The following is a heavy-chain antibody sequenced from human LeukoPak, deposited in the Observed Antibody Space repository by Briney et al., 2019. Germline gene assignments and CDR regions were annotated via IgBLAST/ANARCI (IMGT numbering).Heavy chain of an antibody. D-gene: IGHD5-12*01. CDR2: INSDGSIT. CDR3: ARVRATFSPHFDN. V-gene: IGHV3-74*01. J-gene: IGHJ4*02. CDR1: GFTFSSYW. Sequence: PGGSLRLSCAASGFTFSSYWMHWVRQAPGKGLMWVSRINSDGSITSYADSVKGRFTISRDNAKNTLYVQMNSLRAEDTAVYYCARVRATFSPHFDNWGQGTQVTVSS.